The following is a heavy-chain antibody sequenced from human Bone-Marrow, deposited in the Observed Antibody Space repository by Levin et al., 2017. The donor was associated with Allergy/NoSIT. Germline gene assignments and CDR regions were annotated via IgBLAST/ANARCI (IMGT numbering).Heavy chain of an antibody. Sequence: ASVKVSCKASGYTFTSYGISWVRQAPGQGLEWMGWISAYNGNTNYAQKLQGRVTMTTDTSTSTAYMELRSLRSDDTAVYYCASSSSIAAAGEGSYFDYWGQGTLVTVSS. V-gene: IGHV1-18*01. CDR2: ISAYNGNT. D-gene: IGHD6-13*01. CDR1: GYTFTSYG. J-gene: IGHJ4*02. CDR3: ASSSSIAAAGEGSYFDY.